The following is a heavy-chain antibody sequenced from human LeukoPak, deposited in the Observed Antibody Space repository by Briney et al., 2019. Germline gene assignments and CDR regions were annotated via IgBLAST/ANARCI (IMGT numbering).Heavy chain of an antibody. Sequence: GGSLRLSCAASGFTISDHYMDWVRQAPGKGLEWVGRSRNKANRYTTEYAASVKGRFTISRDDSNNSLYLQMSSLKTDDTAVYYCAVISQAAAAPLDYWGQGTLVTVSS. CDR2: SRNKANRYTT. V-gene: IGHV3-72*01. CDR1: GFTISDHY. CDR3: AVISQAAAAPLDY. D-gene: IGHD6-13*01. J-gene: IGHJ4*02.